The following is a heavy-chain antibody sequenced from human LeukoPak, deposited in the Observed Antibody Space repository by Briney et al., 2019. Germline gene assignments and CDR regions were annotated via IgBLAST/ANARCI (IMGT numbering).Heavy chain of an antibody. D-gene: IGHD2-2*01. CDR1: GFTFSTYS. V-gene: IGHV3-21*01. Sequence: GGSLRLSCAASGFTFSTYSMNWVRQAPGKGPEWVSSISSSSSYIYYADSVKGRFTISRDNAKNSLYLQMNSLRGEDTAVDYCARDGTGVPAPMPLPFDYWGQGILVTVSS. CDR2: ISSSSSYI. J-gene: IGHJ4*02. CDR3: ARDGTGVPAPMPLPFDY.